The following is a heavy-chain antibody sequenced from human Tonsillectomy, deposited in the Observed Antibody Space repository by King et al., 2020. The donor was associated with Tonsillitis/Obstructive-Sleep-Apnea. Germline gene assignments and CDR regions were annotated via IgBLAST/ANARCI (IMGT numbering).Heavy chain of an antibody. CDR3: AKDELRGDAFDI. CDR1: GFTFDDYT. CDR2: ISWDGGST. V-gene: IGHV3-43*01. Sequence: VQLVESGGVVVQPGGSLRLSCAASGFTFDDYTMHWVRQATGKGLEWVSLISWDGGSTYYADSVKGRFTISRDNSKNSLYLQMNSLRTEDTALYYCAKDELRGDAFDIWGQGTMVTVSS. J-gene: IGHJ3*02. D-gene: IGHD1-7*01.